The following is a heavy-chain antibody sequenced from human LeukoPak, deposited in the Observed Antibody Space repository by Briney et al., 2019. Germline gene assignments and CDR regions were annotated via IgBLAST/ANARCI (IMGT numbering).Heavy chain of an antibody. CDR3: AKEGDYCSSTICYADY. J-gene: IGHJ4*02. V-gene: IGHV3-23*01. D-gene: IGHD2-2*01. CDR1: GFTFSSYW. CDR2: ISGSGGST. Sequence: WGSLRLSCAASGFTFSSYWISWVRQAPGKGLEWVSAISGSGGSTYYADSVKGRFTISRDNSKNTLYLQMNSLRAEDTAVYYCAKEGDYCSSTICYADYWGQGTLVTVSS.